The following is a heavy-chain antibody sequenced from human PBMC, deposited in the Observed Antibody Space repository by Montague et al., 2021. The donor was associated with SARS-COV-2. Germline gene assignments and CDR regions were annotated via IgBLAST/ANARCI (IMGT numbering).Heavy chain of an antibody. J-gene: IGHJ6*02. Sequence: SETLSLTCAVSGGSLSTYNWRWIRQPPGKGLEWIGYIYYTGNANYNPSLKSRVTISVDTPKNQFSLKLASVTAADTAVYYCARFFRPYYCGLDVWGQGTTVTVSS. V-gene: IGHV4-59*01. CDR1: GGSLSTYN. CDR3: ARFFRPYYCGLDV. CDR2: IYYTGNA.